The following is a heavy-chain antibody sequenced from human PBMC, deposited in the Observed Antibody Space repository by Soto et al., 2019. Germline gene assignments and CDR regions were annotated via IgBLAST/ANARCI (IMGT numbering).Heavy chain of an antibody. CDR3: AAEYGSGSYPDY. V-gene: IGHV3-23*01. CDR1: GCTFSSYA. D-gene: IGHD3-10*01. Sequence: GGSLRLSCAASGCTFSSYAMSWVRHAPGKGLEWVSAISGSGGSTYYADSVKGRFTISRDNSKNTLYLQMNSLRAEDTAVYYCAAEYGSGSYPDYWGQGTLVTVSS. CDR2: ISGSGGST. J-gene: IGHJ4*02.